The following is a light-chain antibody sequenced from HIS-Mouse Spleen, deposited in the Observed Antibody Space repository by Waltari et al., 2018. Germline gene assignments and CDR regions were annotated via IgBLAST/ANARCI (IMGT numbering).Light chain of an antibody. J-gene: IGKJ4*01. CDR2: DAS. V-gene: IGKV3-11*01. CDR1: QRVSSY. Sequence: EIVLTQSPATLSLSPGERATLPCRASQRVSSYLAWYQQKPGQAPRLLIYDASNRATGIPARFSGSGSGTDFTLTISSLEPEDFAVYYCQQRSNWPTFGGGTK. CDR3: QQRSNWPT.